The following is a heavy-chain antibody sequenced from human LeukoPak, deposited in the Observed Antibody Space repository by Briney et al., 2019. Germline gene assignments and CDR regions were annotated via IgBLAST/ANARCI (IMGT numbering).Heavy chain of an antibody. Sequence: SETLSLTCTVSGVSISSYYWSWIRQPPGKGLEGIGYIYYSGSTNYNPSLKSRVTISVDTSKNQFSLKLSSVAAADTAVYYCARVSNYYDSSGYYSPVDYWGQGTLVTVSS. CDR2: IYYSGST. CDR3: ARVSNYYDSSGYYSPVDY. J-gene: IGHJ4*02. V-gene: IGHV4-59*01. CDR1: GVSISSYY. D-gene: IGHD3-22*01.